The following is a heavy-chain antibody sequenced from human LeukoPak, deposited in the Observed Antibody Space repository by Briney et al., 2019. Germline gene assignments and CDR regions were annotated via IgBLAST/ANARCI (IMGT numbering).Heavy chain of an antibody. V-gene: IGHV4-38-2*02. J-gene: IGHJ4*02. D-gene: IGHD5-12*01. Sequence: SETLSLTCSVSDYSISSAYYWGWIRQPPGKGLEWIANIYHSGSTYNNPSLKSRVTISIDTSKNQFSLKLSSVTAADTALYYCAKDRGYEGYYFDYWGQGTLVTVSS. CDR3: AKDRGYEGYYFDY. CDR2: IYHSGST. CDR1: DYSISSAYY.